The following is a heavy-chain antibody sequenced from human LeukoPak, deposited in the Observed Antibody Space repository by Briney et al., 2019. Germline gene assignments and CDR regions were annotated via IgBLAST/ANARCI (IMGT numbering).Heavy chain of an antibody. Sequence: GGSLRLSCAASGFTFDNYALNWVRQAPGKGLEWVSAITGVGGTTYYADSVKGRFTISRDNSKNTLYLQMNSLRAEDTAVYYCAKSSIFWRGFSDSGGQGTLVSVSS. CDR3: AKSSIFWRGFSDS. CDR1: GFTFDNYA. CDR2: ITGVGGTT. D-gene: IGHD3-3*01. V-gene: IGHV3-23*01. J-gene: IGHJ4*02.